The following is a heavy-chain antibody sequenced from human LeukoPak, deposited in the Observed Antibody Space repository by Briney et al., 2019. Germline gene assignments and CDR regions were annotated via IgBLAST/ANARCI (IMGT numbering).Heavy chain of an antibody. CDR3: ASGVYSYGYFDY. Sequence: SVKVSCKASGGTFSSYAISWVRQAPGQGLEWMGGIIPIFGTANYAQKFQGRVTITVDESTSTAYMELSSLRSEDTAVYYCASGVYSYGYFDYWGQGTLVTVSS. J-gene: IGHJ4*02. V-gene: IGHV1-69*13. D-gene: IGHD5-18*01. CDR2: IIPIFGTA. CDR1: GGTFSSYA.